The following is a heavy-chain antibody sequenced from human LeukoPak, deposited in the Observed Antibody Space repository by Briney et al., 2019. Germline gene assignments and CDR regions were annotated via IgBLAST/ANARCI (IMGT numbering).Heavy chain of an antibody. J-gene: IGHJ4*02. CDR1: GFTFSSYA. D-gene: IGHD1-26*01. CDR2: ISYDGSNK. CDR3: AKALFSGSQPDY. V-gene: IGHV3-30-3*01. Sequence: GGSLRLSCAASGFTFSSYAMHWVRQAPGKGLEWVAVISYDGSNKYYADSVKGRFTISRDNSKNTLYLQMNSLRAEDTAVYYCAKALFSGSQPDYWGQGTLVTASS.